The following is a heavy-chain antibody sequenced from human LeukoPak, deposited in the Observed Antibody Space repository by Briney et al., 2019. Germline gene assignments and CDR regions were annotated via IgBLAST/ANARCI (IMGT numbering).Heavy chain of an antibody. CDR1: GFTFSSYA. D-gene: IGHD6-19*01. V-gene: IGHV3-64*01. CDR3: AREGQQWLVHAFDI. J-gene: IGHJ3*02. CDR2: ISSNGGST. Sequence: GGSLRLSCAASGFTFSSYATHWVRQAPGKGLEYVSAISSNGGSTYYANSVKGRFTISRDNSKNTLYLQMGSLRAEDMAVYYCAREGQQWLVHAFDIWGQGTMVTVSS.